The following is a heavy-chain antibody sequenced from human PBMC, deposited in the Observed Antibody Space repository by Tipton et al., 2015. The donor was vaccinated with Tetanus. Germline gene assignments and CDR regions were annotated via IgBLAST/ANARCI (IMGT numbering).Heavy chain of an antibody. CDR3: AKSEARLGTSSSLD. Sequence: GSLRLSCAASGSTFSDYYMTWIRQAPGKGLEWVSAISGGGVSTYYADSVKGRFTISRDNSKNTLYLQMNSLRADDTAVYFCAKSEARLGTSSSLDWGQGTLVTVSS. CDR2: ISGGGVST. J-gene: IGHJ4*02. CDR1: GSTFSDYY. D-gene: IGHD6-6*01. V-gene: IGHV3-23*01.